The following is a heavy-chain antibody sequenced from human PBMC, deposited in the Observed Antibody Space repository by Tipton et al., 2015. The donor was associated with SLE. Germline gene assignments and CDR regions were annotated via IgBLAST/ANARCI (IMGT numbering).Heavy chain of an antibody. V-gene: IGHV4-59*01. CDR2: IYYSGTT. D-gene: IGHD3-3*01. CDR3: ARDSSGMGYYWFDP. J-gene: IGHJ5*02. Sequence: TLSLTCNISGGSISSSYWSWIRQPPGKGLEWIGYIYYSGTTKYNPSLKSRVTISVDSSKSQTSLRLTSVTAADTAVYYCARDSSGMGYYWFDPWGQGTLVTVSS. CDR1: GGSISSSY.